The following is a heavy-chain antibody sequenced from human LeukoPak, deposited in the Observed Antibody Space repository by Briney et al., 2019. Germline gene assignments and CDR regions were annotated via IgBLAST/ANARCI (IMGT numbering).Heavy chain of an antibody. V-gene: IGHV3-11*01. D-gene: IGHD2-21*02. CDR2: ISSSGVTI. CDR1: GFTFSSYA. CDR3: ARDGRYCGGDCYLDY. Sequence: GGSLRLSCAASGFTFSSYAMSWIRRAPGKGLEWVSYISSSGVTIYYADSVKGRFTISRDNAKNSLYLQMNNLRAEDTAIYYCARDGRYCGGDCYLDYWGQGSLVTVSS. J-gene: IGHJ4*02.